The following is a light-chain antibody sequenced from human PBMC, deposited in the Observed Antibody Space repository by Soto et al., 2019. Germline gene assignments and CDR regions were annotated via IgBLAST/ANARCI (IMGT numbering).Light chain of an antibody. Sequence: QSALTQPASVSGSPGQSITISCTGTRSDVGGYNFVSWFQQHPGKAPKLIIYEVTNRPSGISNRFSGSKSGNTASLTISGLQAEDEADYYCSSYAGSSTVVFGGGTKLTVL. CDR3: SSYAGSSTVV. V-gene: IGLV2-14*01. CDR2: EVT. J-gene: IGLJ2*01. CDR1: RSDVGGYNF.